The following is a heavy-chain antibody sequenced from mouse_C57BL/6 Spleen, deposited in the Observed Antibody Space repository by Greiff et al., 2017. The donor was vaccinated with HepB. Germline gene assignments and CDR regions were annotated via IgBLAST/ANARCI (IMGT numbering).Heavy chain of an antibody. D-gene: IGHD2-4*01. CDR3: ARNYYDYDGAWFAY. Sequence: QVQLQQSGAELVMPGASVKLSCKASGYTFTSYWMHWVKQRPGQGLEWIGEIDPSDSYTNYNQKFKGKSTLTVDKSSSTAYMQLSSLTSEDSAVYYCARNYYDYDGAWFAYWGQGTLVTVSA. CDR2: IDPSDSYT. J-gene: IGHJ3*01. V-gene: IGHV1-69*01. CDR1: GYTFTSYW.